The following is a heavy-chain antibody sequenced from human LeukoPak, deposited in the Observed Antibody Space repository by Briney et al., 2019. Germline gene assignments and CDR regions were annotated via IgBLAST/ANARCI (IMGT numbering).Heavy chain of an antibody. Sequence: GGSLRLSCAASGFTFSSYAMHWVRQAPGKGLEYVSAISSSGGSTYYANSVKGRFTISRDNSKNTLYLQMGSLRAEAMAVYYCARTDPYDSSGYYYAYFQHWGQGTLVTVSS. J-gene: IGHJ1*01. CDR1: GFTFSSYA. D-gene: IGHD3-22*01. CDR2: ISSSGGST. CDR3: ARTDPYDSSGYYYAYFQH. V-gene: IGHV3-64*01.